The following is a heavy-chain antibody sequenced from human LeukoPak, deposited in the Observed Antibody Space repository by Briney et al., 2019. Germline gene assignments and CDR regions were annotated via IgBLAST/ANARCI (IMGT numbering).Heavy chain of an antibody. J-gene: IGHJ4*02. V-gene: IGHV4-4*02. CDR3: ASPRAERSTWYAVDY. CDR1: GGSISRSNW. Sequence: SETLSLTRAVSGGSISRSNWWSWVRQSPGKGLEWIGEIYDNGSTNYNPSLKSRVTISVDKSKNQFSLKLSSVTAADTAVYYCASPRAERSTWYAVDYWGQGTLVTVSA. D-gene: IGHD6-13*01. CDR2: IYDNGST.